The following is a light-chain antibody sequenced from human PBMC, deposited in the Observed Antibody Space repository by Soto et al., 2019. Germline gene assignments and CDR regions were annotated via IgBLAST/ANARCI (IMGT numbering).Light chain of an antibody. CDR1: QSISNW. CDR2: KAS. V-gene: IGKV1-5*03. CDR3: HQFSFSHT. J-gene: IGKJ4*01. Sequence: DIQMTQSPSTLSASVGDRVTITCRASQSISNWLVWYQQKPGKAPKLLIYKASTLESGVPSRFSGTGSGTEFTLTISSLQPDDFATYYCHQFSFSHTFGGGTKVEIK.